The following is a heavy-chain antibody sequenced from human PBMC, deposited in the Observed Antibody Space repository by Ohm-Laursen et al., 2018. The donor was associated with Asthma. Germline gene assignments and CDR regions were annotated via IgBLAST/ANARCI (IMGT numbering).Heavy chain of an antibody. Sequence: SLRLSCAASGFTFSSYSMNWVRQAPGKGLEWVGRIKSKTDGGTTDYAAPVKGRFTISRDDSKNTLYLQMNSLKTEDTAVYYCTTVPVKGRYGEEDYWGQGTLVTVSS. CDR2: IKSKTDGGTT. CDR1: GFTFSSYS. CDR3: TTVPVKGRYGEEDY. D-gene: IGHD4-17*01. J-gene: IGHJ4*02. V-gene: IGHV3-15*01.